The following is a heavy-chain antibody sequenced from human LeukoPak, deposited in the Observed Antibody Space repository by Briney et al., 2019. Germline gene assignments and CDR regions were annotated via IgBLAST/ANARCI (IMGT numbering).Heavy chain of an antibody. J-gene: IGHJ4*02. V-gene: IGHV5-10-1*01. CDR1: GYTFTDHW. CDR2: IDPSDSYT. CDR3: ARNTGGTLTL. Sequence: GESLKISCTGSGYTFTDHWISWVRRMPGKGLEWMGRIDPSDSYTQYIPSLQGHVTISTDKSISTAYLQWSSLKASDTAIYYCARNTGGTLTLWGRGTLVTVSS. D-gene: IGHD1-14*01.